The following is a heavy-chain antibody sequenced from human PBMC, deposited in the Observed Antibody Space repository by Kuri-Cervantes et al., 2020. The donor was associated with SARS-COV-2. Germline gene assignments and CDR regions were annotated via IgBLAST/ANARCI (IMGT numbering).Heavy chain of an antibody. Sequence: ASVKVSCKASGGTFSSYAISWVRQAPGQGLEWMGWISAYNGNTNYAQKFQGRVTMTRDTSTSTVYMELSSLRSEDTAVYYCARGVEGSRRIAALFYWGQGTVVTVSS. V-gene: IGHV1-18*01. D-gene: IGHD6-6*01. CDR2: ISAYNGNT. J-gene: IGHJ4*02. CDR1: GGTFSSYA. CDR3: ARGVEGSRRIAALFY.